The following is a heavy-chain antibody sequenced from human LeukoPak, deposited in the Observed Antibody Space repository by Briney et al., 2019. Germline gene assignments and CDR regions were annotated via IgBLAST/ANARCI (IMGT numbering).Heavy chain of an antibody. D-gene: IGHD3-3*01. CDR3: AKRGEYYDFWSGYYTGGFDY. CDR2: ISYDGSNK. V-gene: IGHV3-30*18. J-gene: IGHJ4*02. Sequence: GGSLRLSCAASGFTFSSYGMSWVRQAPGKGLEWVAVISYDGSNKYYADSVKGRFTISRDNSKNTLYLQMNSLRAEDTAVYYCAKRGEYYDFWSGYYTGGFDYWGQGTLVTVSS. CDR1: GFTFSSYG.